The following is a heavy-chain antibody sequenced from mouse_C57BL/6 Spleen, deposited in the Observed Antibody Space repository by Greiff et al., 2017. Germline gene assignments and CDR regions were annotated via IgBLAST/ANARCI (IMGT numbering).Heavy chain of an antibody. CDR3: ARNLDY. Sequence: QVQLQQPGAELVKPGASVKLSCKASGYTFTSYWLQWVKQRPGQGLEWIGEFDPSDSYTNYNQKCKGKATLTVDTSSIPAYMQLSSLTTEDSAVYYCARNLDYWGQGTTLTVSS. J-gene: IGHJ2*01. V-gene: IGHV1-50*01. CDR1: GYTFTSYW. CDR2: FDPSDSYT.